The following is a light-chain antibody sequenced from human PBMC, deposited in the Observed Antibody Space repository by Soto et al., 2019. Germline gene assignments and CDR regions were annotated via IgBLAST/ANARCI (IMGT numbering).Light chain of an antibody. Sequence: AIRMTQSPSSFSASTGDRFTITCRSSQGISSYLAWYQQKPGKAPKLLIYAASTLQSGVPSRFSGSGSGTDFTLTISCLQSEDFATYYCQQYYSYPTWTFGQGTKVDI. J-gene: IGKJ1*01. CDR3: QQYYSYPTWT. CDR2: AAS. CDR1: QGISSY. V-gene: IGKV1-8*01.